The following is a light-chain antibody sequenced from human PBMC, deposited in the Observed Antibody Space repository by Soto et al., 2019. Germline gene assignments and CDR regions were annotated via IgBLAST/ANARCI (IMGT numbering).Light chain of an antibody. V-gene: IGKV3D-15*01. Sequence: EVVLTQSPATLSMSPGERATLSCRASQSVGTNLAWYQQKSVQSPRLLMYGASTGATGIRARFSGSRSGTEITLTISSLQSEDYAICYCQQYNDWTWTFGQGAKVESK. J-gene: IGKJ1*01. CDR3: QQYNDWTWT. CDR1: QSVGTN. CDR2: GAS.